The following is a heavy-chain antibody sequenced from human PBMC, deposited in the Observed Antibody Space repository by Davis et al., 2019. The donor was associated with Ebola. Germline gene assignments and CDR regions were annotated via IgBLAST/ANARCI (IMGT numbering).Heavy chain of an antibody. CDR1: GSTSSDYS. J-gene: IGHJ3*02. D-gene: IGHD3-22*01. V-gene: IGHV3-21*01. CDR3: ARDATYYFDSSGYYIAPKGAFDI. Sequence: GGSLRLSCAASGSTSSDYSMNWVRKAPGKGLEWVSSISGDRKYIYYADSVKGRFTISRDNSKNTLYLQMNSLRPEDTAVYYCARDATYYFDSSGYYIAPKGAFDIWGQGTMVTVSS. CDR2: ISGDRKYI.